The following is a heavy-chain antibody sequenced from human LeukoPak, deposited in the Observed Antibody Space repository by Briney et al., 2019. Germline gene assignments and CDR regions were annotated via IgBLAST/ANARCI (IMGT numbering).Heavy chain of an antibody. D-gene: IGHD2-21*01. J-gene: IGHJ4*02. CDR1: GGSISSYY. CDR3: TRNHSDLFDN. CDR2: IYYSGST. V-gene: IGHV4-59*01. Sequence: SETLSLTYTVCGGSISSYYWSWIRQPPGKGLEWIGYIYYSGSTNYNPSLKSRVTISVDTSKNQFSLKLSSVTAADTDVYYCTRNHSDLFDNWGQGTLVTVSS.